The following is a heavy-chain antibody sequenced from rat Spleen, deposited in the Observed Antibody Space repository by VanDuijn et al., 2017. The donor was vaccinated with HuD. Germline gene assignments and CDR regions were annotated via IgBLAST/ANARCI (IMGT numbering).Heavy chain of an antibody. CDR2: INSTGNT. CDR1: GNSITNGYR. Sequence: EVQLQESGPGLVKPSQSLSLTCSVTGNSITNGYRWNWIRKFPGNKLEWMGYINSTGNTLYNPSLKSRISITRDTSKNQFFLQVNSVTTEDTATYYCARSDVTHYYLPFIYWGQGTQVTVSS. V-gene: IGHV3-3*01. J-gene: IGHJ3*01. CDR3: ARSDVTHYYLPFIY. D-gene: IGHD1-12*02.